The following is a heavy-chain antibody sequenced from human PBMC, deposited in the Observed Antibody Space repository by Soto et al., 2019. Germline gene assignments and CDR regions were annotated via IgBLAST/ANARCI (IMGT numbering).Heavy chain of an antibody. CDR3: AISQDRGGRTTFIY. Sequence: GGSLRLSCAVSGFTFDDNAMHWVRQAPEKGLEWVSGIDWKSDIGYADSVKGRFTISRDNAENSLYLQMNSLRAEDTALYYCAISQDRGGRTTFIYWGQGTQVTVSS. J-gene: IGHJ4*02. V-gene: IGHV3-9*01. CDR2: IDWKSDI. CDR1: GFTFDDNA. D-gene: IGHD3-16*01.